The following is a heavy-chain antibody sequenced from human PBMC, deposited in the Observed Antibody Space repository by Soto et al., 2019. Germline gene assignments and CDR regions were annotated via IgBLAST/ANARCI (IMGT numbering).Heavy chain of an antibody. D-gene: IGHD2-2*01. Sequence: GSVIESGLSSAFNVSALEMNLVRQAPGKGLEWVSYISSSGSHINYAESVKGRFTVSRDNSKNTLYLQMNSLRPEDTAVYYCAKHSSTFVFCGQGTLVTVYS. V-gene: IGHV3-48*03. CDR2: ISSSGSHI. J-gene: IGHJ4*02. CDR1: AFNVSALE. CDR3: AKHSSTFVF.